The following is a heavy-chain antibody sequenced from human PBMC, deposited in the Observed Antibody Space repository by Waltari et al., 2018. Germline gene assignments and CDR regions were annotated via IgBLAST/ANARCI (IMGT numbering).Heavy chain of an antibody. CDR2: ISSNGGST. Sequence: EVQLVESGGGLVQPGGSLRLSCAASGFTFSSYAMHWVRQAPGKGLEYVSAISSNGGSTYYADSVKGRFTISRDNSKNTLYLQMGSLRAEDMAVYYCARVGDLMGYYFDYWGQGTLVTVSS. D-gene: IGHD1-26*01. V-gene: IGHV3-64*07. CDR3: ARVGDLMGYYFDY. J-gene: IGHJ4*02. CDR1: GFTFSSYA.